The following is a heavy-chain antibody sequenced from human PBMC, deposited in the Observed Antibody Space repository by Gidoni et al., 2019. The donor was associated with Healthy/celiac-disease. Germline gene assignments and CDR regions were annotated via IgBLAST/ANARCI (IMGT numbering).Heavy chain of an antibody. D-gene: IGHD5-18*01. V-gene: IGHV4-34*01. CDR2: INHSGST. CDR3: ASIQLPYYYGMDV. J-gene: IGHJ6*02. Sequence: QAQLQQRGAGLLKPSETLSLTCAVYGGSFSGYYWSWIRQPPGKGLEWIGEINHSGSTNYNPSHRSRVTISVDTSKNEFSLKLSSVTAADTAVYCCASIQLPYYYGMDVWGQGTTVTVSS. CDR1: GGSFSGYY.